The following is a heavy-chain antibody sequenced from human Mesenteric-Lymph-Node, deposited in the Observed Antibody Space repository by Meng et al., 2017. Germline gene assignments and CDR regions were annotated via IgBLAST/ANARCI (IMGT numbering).Heavy chain of an antibody. CDR2: IYYSGGTYSGST. D-gene: IGHD5-18*01. CDR3: ARGSQLWLYDY. V-gene: IGHV4-39*07. CDR1: GDPISSRTFY. J-gene: IGHJ4*02. Sequence: GSLRLSCNVPGDPISSRTFYWSWIRESPGKGLEWIGSIYYSGGTYSGSTYYNPSLKSRVTITVNTPKNQFSLKLSSVTAADTAMYYCARGSQLWLYDYWGQGTLVTVSS.